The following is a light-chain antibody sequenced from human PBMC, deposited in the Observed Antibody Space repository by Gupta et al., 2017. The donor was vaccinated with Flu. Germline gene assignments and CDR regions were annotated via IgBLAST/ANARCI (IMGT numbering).Light chain of an antibody. CDR2: LGS. J-gene: IGKJ1*01. Sequence: DIVMTQSPLSLAVTPGEPASISCRSSQSLLYSNGYNYVNWYLQKPGQSPHLLIHLGSNRASGVPDRFSGIGSGTEFTLKIRRVEAEDVGVYYCTQPLCSPWTFGQGTKVEIK. CDR1: QSLLYSNGYNY. CDR3: TQPLCSPWT. V-gene: IGKV2-28*01.